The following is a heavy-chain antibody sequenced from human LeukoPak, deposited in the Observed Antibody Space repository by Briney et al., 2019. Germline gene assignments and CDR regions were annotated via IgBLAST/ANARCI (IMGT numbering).Heavy chain of an antibody. Sequence: SETLSLTCTVSGGSISSGSYYWSWIRQPAGKGLEWIGRIYTSGSTNYNPSLKSRVTISVDTSKNQFSLKLSSVTAADTAVYYCARDLVGATFDWGQGTLVTVSS. CDR1: GGSISSGSYY. D-gene: IGHD1-26*01. CDR2: IYTSGST. CDR3: ARDLVGATFD. J-gene: IGHJ4*02. V-gene: IGHV4-61*02.